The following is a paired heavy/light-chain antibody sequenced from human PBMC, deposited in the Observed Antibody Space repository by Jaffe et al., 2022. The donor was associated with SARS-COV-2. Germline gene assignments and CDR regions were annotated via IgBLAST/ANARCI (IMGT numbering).Light chain of an antibody. CDR3: QTWGTGPWV. CDR2: LNSDGSH. Sequence: QLVLTQSPSASASLGASVKLTCTLGSGHSSYAIAWHQQQPEKGPRYLMKLNSDGSHSKGDGIPDRFSGSSSGAERYLTISSLQSEDEADYYCQTWGTGPWVFGGGTKLTVL. J-gene: IGLJ3*02. CDR1: SGHSSYA. V-gene: IGLV4-69*01.
Heavy chain of an antibody. V-gene: IGHV3-7*01. D-gene: IGHD5-18*01. Sequence: EVQLVESGGGLVQPGGSLRLSCAASGFTFSSFWISWVRQAPGKGLEWVANINQDGREEYYVDSVKGRFTISRDNAKNSLFLQMSSLRAEDTAMYYCAISPVAYSSIGYWGQGTLVTVSS. J-gene: IGHJ4*02. CDR1: GFTFSSFW. CDR2: INQDGREE. CDR3: AISPVAYSSIGY.